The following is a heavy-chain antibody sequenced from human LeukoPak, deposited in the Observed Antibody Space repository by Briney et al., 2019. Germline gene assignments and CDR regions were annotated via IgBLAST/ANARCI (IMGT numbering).Heavy chain of an antibody. CDR1: GGSISRYY. CDR3: ARAVDSGYDREYYFDY. CDR2: IYTGGT. J-gene: IGHJ4*02. D-gene: IGHD5-12*01. V-gene: IGHV4-4*07. Sequence: SETLSLTCTVSGGSISRYYWSWIRQPAGKGLEWIGRIYTGGTTYNPSLKSRVTMSVDTSKNQFSLKLSSVTAADTAVYYCARAVDSGYDREYYFDYWGQGTLVTVSS.